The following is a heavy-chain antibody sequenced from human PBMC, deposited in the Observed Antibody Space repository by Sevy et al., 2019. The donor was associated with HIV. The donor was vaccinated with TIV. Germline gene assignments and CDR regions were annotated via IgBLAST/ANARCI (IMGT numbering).Heavy chain of an antibody. V-gene: IGHV3-21*01. D-gene: IGHD3-22*01. CDR2: ISSSSSYI. CDR1: GFTFSSYS. J-gene: IGHJ3*02. Sequence: GSLRLSCAASGFTFSSYSMNWVRQAPGKGLEWVSSISSSSSYIYYADSVKGRFTISRDNAKNPLYLQMNSLRAEETAVYYCARDPEYYDSSGYYPDAFDIWGQGTMVTVSS. CDR3: ARDPEYYDSSGYYPDAFDI.